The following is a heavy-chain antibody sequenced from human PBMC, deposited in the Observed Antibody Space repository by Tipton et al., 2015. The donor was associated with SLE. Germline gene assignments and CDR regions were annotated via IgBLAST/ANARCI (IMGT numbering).Heavy chain of an antibody. CDR3: AKDREQQLVPVDPYAFDI. D-gene: IGHD6-13*01. Sequence: TLSLTCTVSGGSISSYYWSWTRQPPGKGLEWIGYMYYSGTTNYNPSLKSRVTISRDTSKNQFSWKLSCVTAADTAVYYCAKDREQQLVPVDPYAFDIWGQGTMVTVSS. V-gene: IGHV4-4*08. CDR1: GGSISSYY. CDR2: MYYSGTT. J-gene: IGHJ3*02.